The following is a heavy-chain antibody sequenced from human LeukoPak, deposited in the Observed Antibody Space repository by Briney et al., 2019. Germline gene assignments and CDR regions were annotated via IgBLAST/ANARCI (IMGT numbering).Heavy chain of an antibody. CDR3: AKGRNGDNVAEAADI. CDR2: ISYDETNE. CDR1: GFSFDRYA. Sequence: GQSLRLSCEASGFSFDRYAMHWVRQAPGKGLEWMALISYDETNEFYADSVKGRFTISRDNSKNTLYLQMNGLRGEDTAVYYCAKGRNGDNVAEAADIWGQGTMVTVSS. D-gene: IGHD4-17*01. J-gene: IGHJ3*02. V-gene: IGHV3-30*04.